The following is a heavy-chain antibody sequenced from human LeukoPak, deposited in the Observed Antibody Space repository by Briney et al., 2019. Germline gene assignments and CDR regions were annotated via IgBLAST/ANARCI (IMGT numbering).Heavy chain of an antibody. J-gene: IGHJ4*02. V-gene: IGHV3-74*01. CDR3: AKDTGGNYYDSSGYFRLSSDY. Sequence: PGGSLRLSCAASGFTFSSYWMQWVRQAPGKGLVWVSRIDGDGSSTNYADSVKGRFTISRDNSKNTLYLRMNSLRAEDTAIYYCAKDTGGNYYDSSGYFRLSSDYWGQGTLVTVSS. CDR2: IDGDGSST. D-gene: IGHD3-22*01. CDR1: GFTFSSYW.